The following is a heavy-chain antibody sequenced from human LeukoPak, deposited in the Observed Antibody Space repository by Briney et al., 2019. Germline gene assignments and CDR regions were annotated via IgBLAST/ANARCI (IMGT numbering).Heavy chain of an antibody. CDR3: ARHGVGTGRRTGPTPPGFRY. CDR1: GGSISSSGYF. D-gene: IGHD3/OR15-3a*01. J-gene: IGHJ4*02. Sequence: SETLSLTCAVSGGSISSSGYFWSWIRQPPGKGLEWIGEINHSGSTNYNPSLKSRVTISVDTSKNQFSLKLSSVAAADTAVYYCARHGVGTGRRTGPTPPGFRYWGQGTLVTVSS. CDR2: INHSGST. V-gene: IGHV4-39*01.